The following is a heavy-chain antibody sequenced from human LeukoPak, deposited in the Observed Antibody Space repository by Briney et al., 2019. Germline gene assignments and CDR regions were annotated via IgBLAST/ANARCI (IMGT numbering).Heavy chain of an antibody. CDR2: ISGSSSYI. Sequence: GGSLRLSCAASGFTFSSYSMNWVRQAPGKGLEWVSSISGSSSYIYYADSVKGRFTISRHNAKNSLYLQMNSLRAEDTAVYYCARDLSYYGDLDYWGQGTLVTVSS. CDR1: GFTFSSYS. J-gene: IGHJ4*02. D-gene: IGHD4-17*01. CDR3: ARDLSYYGDLDY. V-gene: IGHV3-21*01.